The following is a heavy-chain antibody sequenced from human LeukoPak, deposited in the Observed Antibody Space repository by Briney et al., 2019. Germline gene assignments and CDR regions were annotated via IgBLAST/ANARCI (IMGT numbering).Heavy chain of an antibody. Sequence: PGGSLRLSCATSGFTFGAYAMTWVRQAPGKGLEWVSTISGSGDYTYYADSVKGRFAISRDNSKNTLFLQMNSLRPEDTAVYYCAKDGELEYTRSYLQHWGQGTLVTVSS. J-gene: IGHJ1*01. D-gene: IGHD1-1*01. CDR3: AKDGELEYTRSYLQH. V-gene: IGHV3-23*01. CDR1: GFTFGAYA. CDR2: ISGSGDYT.